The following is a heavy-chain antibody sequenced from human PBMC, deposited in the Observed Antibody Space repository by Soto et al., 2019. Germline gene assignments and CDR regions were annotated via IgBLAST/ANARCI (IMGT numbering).Heavy chain of an antibody. D-gene: IGHD1-1*01. V-gene: IGHV1-18*04. Sequence: ASVKVSCKASGYTFKDYFLHWVRQAPGQGLEWMGWISGHSGGTKYGPKFRDRLTIVTDTSSKTAYMELRSPKSDDTAVYYCAKDGGHGARTHICGMDVWGQGTTVTVSS. CDR3: AKDGGHGARTHICGMDV. CDR2: ISGHSGGT. CDR1: GYTFKDYF. J-gene: IGHJ6*02.